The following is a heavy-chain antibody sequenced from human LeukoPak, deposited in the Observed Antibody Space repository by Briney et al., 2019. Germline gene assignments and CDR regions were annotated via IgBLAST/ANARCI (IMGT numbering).Heavy chain of an antibody. Sequence: PGGSPRLSCAASGFTFSSYEMNWVRQAPGEGLEWVSYISSSGSTIYYADSVKGRFTISRDNAKKSLYLQMNSLRAEDTAVYYCARLDSSGFDYWGQGTLVSVSS. CDR1: GFTFSSYE. CDR3: ARLDSSGFDY. D-gene: IGHD3-22*01. V-gene: IGHV3-48*03. J-gene: IGHJ4*02. CDR2: ISSSGSTI.